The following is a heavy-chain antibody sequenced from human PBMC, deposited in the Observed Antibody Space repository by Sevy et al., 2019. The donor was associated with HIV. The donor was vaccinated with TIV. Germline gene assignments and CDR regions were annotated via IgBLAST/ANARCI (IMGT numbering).Heavy chain of an antibody. J-gene: IGHJ4*02. Sequence: GGSLRLSCAASGFTFSTYGMHWVRQAPGQGLEWVAIISDDGSNKYFADSVKGRFTISRDNSKNTLYLEMNSLRVEDTAVYYGAKAGCSIGSCYDYWGQGALVSVST. V-gene: IGHV3-30*18. CDR1: GFTFSTYG. CDR2: ISDDGSNK. CDR3: AKAGCSIGSCYDY. D-gene: IGHD2-15*01.